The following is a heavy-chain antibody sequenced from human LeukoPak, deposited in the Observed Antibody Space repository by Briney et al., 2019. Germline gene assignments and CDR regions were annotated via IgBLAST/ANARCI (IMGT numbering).Heavy chain of an antibody. CDR2: INHSGST. D-gene: IGHD6-19*01. CDR1: GGSIRSYH. CDR3: ASTYSSGWYRADY. V-gene: IGHV4-34*01. J-gene: IGHJ4*02. Sequence: PSETLSLTCTVSGGSIRSYHWSWIRQPPGKRLEWIGEINHSGSTNYNPSLKSRVTISVDTSKNQFSLKLSSVTAADTAVYYCASTYSSGWYRADYWGQGTLVTVSS.